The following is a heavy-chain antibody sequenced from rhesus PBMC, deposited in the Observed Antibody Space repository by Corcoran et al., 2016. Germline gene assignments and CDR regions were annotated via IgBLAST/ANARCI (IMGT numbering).Heavy chain of an antibody. CDR2: HNPKTGGT. Sequence: QVQLVQSGAEVKKPGSSVKVSCKASGYTFTDYYMHWVRQAPGQGLEWKGKHNPKTGGTNNAQQFQGSVPMTRDTSTSRAYRELSSLRSEDTAVSYCARTRRRLADFDYWGQGVLVTVSS. CDR3: ARTRRRLADFDY. D-gene: IGHD6-31*01. J-gene: IGHJ4*01. V-gene: IGHV1-138*01. CDR1: GYTFTDYY.